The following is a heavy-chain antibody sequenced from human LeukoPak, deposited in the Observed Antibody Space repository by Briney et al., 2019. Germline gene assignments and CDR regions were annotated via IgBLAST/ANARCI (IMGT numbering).Heavy chain of an antibody. CDR3: ARHSAASSSWRLYGGDS. D-gene: IGHD6-13*01. CDR1: GGSISSSSYY. J-gene: IGHJ4*02. CDR2: IYYSGST. V-gene: IGHV4-39*01. Sequence: SETLSLTCTVSGGSISSSSYYWGWIRQPPGKGPEWIGSIYYSGSTYYNPSLKSRVTISVDTSKNQFSLKLSSVTAADTAVYYCARHSAASSSWRLYGGDSWGRGTLVTVSS.